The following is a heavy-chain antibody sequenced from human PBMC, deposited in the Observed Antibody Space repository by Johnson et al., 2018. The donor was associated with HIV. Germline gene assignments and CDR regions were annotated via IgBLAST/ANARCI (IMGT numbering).Heavy chain of an antibody. CDR1: GFTFDDYA. D-gene: IGHD4-11*01. V-gene: IGHV3-9*01. CDR2: INWNSGSI. CDR3: ARDTYTHRITVTESAFDI. J-gene: IGHJ3*02. Sequence: VQLVESGGGLVQPGRSLRLSCAASGFTFDDYAMNWVRQAPGKGLEWVSGINWNSGSIAYADSVKGRFTISRDNAKKSLYLQMNSLRPEDSALYYCARDTYTHRITVTESAFDIWGQGTMVTVSS.